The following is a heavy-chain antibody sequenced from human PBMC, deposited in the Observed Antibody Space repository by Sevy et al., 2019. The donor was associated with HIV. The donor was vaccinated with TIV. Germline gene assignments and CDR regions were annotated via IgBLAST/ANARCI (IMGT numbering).Heavy chain of an antibody. V-gene: IGHV3-30*18. J-gene: IGHJ4*02. CDR3: AKDHGVTTVWVVFDS. Sequence: GGSLRLSCAASGFTFSHYAMHWIRQAPGKGLEWVAAISFDGASRNYADSVRGRFTISRDDSKNTVYLHMRGLRSEDTAVYFCAKDHGVTTVWVVFDSWGQGTLVTVSS. CDR2: ISFDGASR. CDR1: GFTFSHYA. D-gene: IGHD4-4*01.